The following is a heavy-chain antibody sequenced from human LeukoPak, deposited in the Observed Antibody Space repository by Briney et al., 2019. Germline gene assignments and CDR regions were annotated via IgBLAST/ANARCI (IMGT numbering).Heavy chain of an antibody. J-gene: IGHJ4*02. CDR3: VKDRTGTYTLDY. V-gene: IGHV3-66*02. Sequence: PGGSLRLSCAASGFIVSTNYMSWVRQAPGKGLEWVSVIYTDGRTYYADSVKGRFTISRDNSKNTLNLQMNSLRAEDTAVYYCVKDRTGTYTLDYWGQGTLVTVSS. D-gene: IGHD3-10*01. CDR2: IYTDGRT. CDR1: GFIVSTNY.